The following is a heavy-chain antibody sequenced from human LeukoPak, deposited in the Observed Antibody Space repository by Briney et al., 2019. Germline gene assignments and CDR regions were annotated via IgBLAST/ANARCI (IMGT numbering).Heavy chain of an antibody. D-gene: IGHD3-3*01. CDR3: ARLARGKYYDFWSGYYLFDY. J-gene: IGHJ4*02. CDR2: INPSGGST. Sequence: ASVKVSCTASGYTFTSYYMHWVRQAPGQGLEWMGIINPSGGSTSYAQKFQGRVTMTRDTSTSTVYMELSSLRSEDTAVYYCARLARGKYYDFWSGYYLFDYWGQGTLVTVSS. CDR1: GYTFTSYY. V-gene: IGHV1-46*01.